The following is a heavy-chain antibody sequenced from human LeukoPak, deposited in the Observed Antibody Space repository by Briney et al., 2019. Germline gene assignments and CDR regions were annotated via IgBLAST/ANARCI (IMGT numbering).Heavy chain of an antibody. Sequence: PSETLSLTCAVYGGSFSGYYWSWIRQAPGKGLEWVAFIRYDGSRKYYADSVKGRFTISRDNSKNTVYLQMNSLRAEDTAVYYCARERLYGASALDYWGQGTVVTVSS. CDR2: IRYDGSRK. CDR3: ARERLYGASALDY. J-gene: IGHJ4*02. CDR1: GGSFSGYY. V-gene: IGHV3-30*02. D-gene: IGHD4-17*01.